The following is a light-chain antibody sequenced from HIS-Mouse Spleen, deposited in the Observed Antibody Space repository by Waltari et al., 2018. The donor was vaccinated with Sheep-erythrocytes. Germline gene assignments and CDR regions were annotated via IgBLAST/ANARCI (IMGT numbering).Light chain of an antibody. J-gene: IGLJ3*02. CDR1: SSDVGSYNL. CDR2: EGS. V-gene: IGLV2-23*01. Sequence: QSALTQPASVSGSPGQSITISCTGTSSDVGSYNLVSWYQQHPGKAPKPMIYEGSKRPSGVSNRFAGSKSGTTASLTISGLLAEDEADYYCCSYAGSSTWVFGGGTKLTVL. CDR3: CSYAGSSTWV.